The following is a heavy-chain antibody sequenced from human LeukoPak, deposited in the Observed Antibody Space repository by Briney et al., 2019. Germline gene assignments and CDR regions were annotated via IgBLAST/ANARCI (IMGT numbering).Heavy chain of an antibody. CDR3: ARQTSGSYYGDWFDP. Sequence: KPSETLSLTCAVYGGSFSGYYWSWIRQPPGKGLEWIGEINHSGSTNYNPSLKSRVTISVDTSKNQFSLKLSSVTAADTAVYYCARQTSGSYYGDWFDPWGQGTLVTVSS. CDR1: GGSFSGYY. CDR2: INHSGST. J-gene: IGHJ5*02. V-gene: IGHV4-34*01. D-gene: IGHD1-26*01.